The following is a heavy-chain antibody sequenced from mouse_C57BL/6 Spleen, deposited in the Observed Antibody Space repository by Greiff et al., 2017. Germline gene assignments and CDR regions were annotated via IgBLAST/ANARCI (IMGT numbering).Heavy chain of an antibody. Sequence: EVKVVESGGGLVKPGGSLKLSCAASGFTFSSYAMSWVRQTPEKRLEWVATISDGGSYTYYPDNVKGRFTISRDNAKNNLYLQMSHLKSEDTAMYYCARGTYDGYPSYAMDYWGQGTSVTVSS. D-gene: IGHD2-3*01. V-gene: IGHV5-4*03. CDR1: GFTFSSYA. CDR3: ARGTYDGYPSYAMDY. J-gene: IGHJ4*01. CDR2: ISDGGSYT.